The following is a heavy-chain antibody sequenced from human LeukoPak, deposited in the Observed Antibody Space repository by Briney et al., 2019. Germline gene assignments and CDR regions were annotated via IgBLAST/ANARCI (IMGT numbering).Heavy chain of an antibody. CDR3: ARGQGVAAL. Sequence: PGGSLRLSCAASGFTFSSYGMHWVRPAPGKGLEWVAVIWYDGSNKYYADSVKGRFTISRDNSKNTLYLQMNSLRAEDTAVYYCARGQGVAALWGQGTLVTVSS. V-gene: IGHV3-33*01. J-gene: IGHJ4*02. CDR1: GFTFSSYG. CDR2: IWYDGSNK. D-gene: IGHD6-13*01.